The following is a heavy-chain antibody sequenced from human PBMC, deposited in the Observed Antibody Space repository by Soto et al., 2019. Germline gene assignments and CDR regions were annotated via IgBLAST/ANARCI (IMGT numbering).Heavy chain of an antibody. J-gene: IGHJ4*02. CDR2: IYASGSP. V-gene: IGHV4-59*02. CDR3: ARGVGSSPPQY. CDR1: GGSVSVYY. Sequence: SETLSLTCTISGGSVSVYYWSWIRQSTGQGLEWIGYIYASGSPYYNPSLRSRVTISADTSKNQISLKLTSPTAADTAVYYCARGVGSSPPQYWGRGILVSRSS. D-gene: IGHD1-26*01.